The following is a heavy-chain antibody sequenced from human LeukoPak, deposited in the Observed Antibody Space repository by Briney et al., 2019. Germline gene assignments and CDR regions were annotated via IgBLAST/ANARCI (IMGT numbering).Heavy chain of an antibody. CDR3: ARAKNTLRQDWFDP. CDR1: GFTFSSYA. V-gene: IGHV3-30*01. Sequence: RTGGSLRLSCAASGFTFSSYAMHWVRQAPGKGLEWVAVISYDGNNKYYADSVKGRFTISRDSSKNTLYLQMNSLRVEDTAVYYCARAKNTLRQDWFDPWGQGTLVTVSS. J-gene: IGHJ5*02. CDR2: ISYDGNNK. D-gene: IGHD2/OR15-2a*01.